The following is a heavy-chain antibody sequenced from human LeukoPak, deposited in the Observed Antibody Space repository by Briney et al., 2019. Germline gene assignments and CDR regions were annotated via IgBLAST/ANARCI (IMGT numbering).Heavy chain of an antibody. Sequence: SETLSLTCAVYGESFSEYYWSWIRQPPGKGLEWIGQINHSGGTNYHPSLKTRVTISLDTSKNQVSLKLRSVTAADTAVYYCAFEGPVSGYAFDPWGHGALAAVSS. CDR2: INHSGGT. CDR1: GESFSEYY. J-gene: IGHJ5*02. V-gene: IGHV4-34*01. CDR3: AFEGPVSGYAFDP. D-gene: IGHD5-12*01.